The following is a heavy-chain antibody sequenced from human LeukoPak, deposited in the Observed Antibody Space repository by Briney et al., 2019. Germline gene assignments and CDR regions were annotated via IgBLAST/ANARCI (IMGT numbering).Heavy chain of an antibody. V-gene: IGHV1-69*02. CDR2: IIPILGIA. D-gene: IGHD3-3*01. Sequence: SVKVSCKAAGGTFSSYTISWVRQAPGQGLEWMGRIIPILGIANYAQKFQGRVTIAADKSTSTAYMELSSLRSEDTAVYYCARSRFLEWLLPNDAFDIWGQGTMVTVST. J-gene: IGHJ3*02. CDR1: GGTFSSYT. CDR3: ARSRFLEWLLPNDAFDI.